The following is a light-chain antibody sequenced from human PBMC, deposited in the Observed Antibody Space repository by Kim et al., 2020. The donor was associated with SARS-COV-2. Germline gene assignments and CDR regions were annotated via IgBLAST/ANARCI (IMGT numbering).Light chain of an antibody. V-gene: IGKV4-1*01. Sequence: DIVMTQSPDSLAVSLGERATINCKSSQSVLYSSNNKSYLAWYQQKPGQPPKLLIYWASTRESGVPDRFSGSGSGTDFTLTIGSLQAEDVAVYYCQQYYSTPRTFGGGTKVDIK. J-gene: IGKJ4*01. CDR1: QSVLYSSNNKSY. CDR2: WAS. CDR3: QQYYSTPRT.